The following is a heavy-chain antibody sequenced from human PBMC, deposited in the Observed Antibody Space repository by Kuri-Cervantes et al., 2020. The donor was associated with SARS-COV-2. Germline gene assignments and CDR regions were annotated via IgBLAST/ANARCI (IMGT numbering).Heavy chain of an antibody. D-gene: IGHD6-13*01. J-gene: IGHJ4*02. Sequence: GSLRLSCAVYGGSFSGYYWSWIRQPPGKGLEWIGEINHSGSTNYNPSLKSRVTISVDTSKNQFSLKLSSVTAADTAVYYCARQYSSSSGGDYWGQGTLVTVSS. CDR1: GGSFSGYY. CDR2: INHSGST. V-gene: IGHV4-34*01. CDR3: ARQYSSSSGGDY.